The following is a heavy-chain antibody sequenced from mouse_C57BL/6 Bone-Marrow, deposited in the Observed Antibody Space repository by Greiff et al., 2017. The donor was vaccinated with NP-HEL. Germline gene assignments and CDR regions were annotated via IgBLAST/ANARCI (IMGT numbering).Heavy chain of an antibody. D-gene: IGHD1-1*01. J-gene: IGHJ4*01. CDR2: INPNNGGT. CDR1: GYTFTDYN. CDR3: ARRVYGSSYDAMDY. V-gene: IGHV1-18*01. Sequence: EVQLQESGPELVKPGASVKIPCKASGYTFTDYNMDWVKQSHGKSLEWIGDINPNNGGTIYNQKCKGKATLTVDKSSSTAYMELRSLTSEDTAVYYCARRVYGSSYDAMDYWGQGTSVTVSS.